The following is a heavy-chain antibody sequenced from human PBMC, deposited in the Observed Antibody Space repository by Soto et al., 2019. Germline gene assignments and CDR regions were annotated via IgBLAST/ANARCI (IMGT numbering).Heavy chain of an antibody. J-gene: IGHJ4*02. V-gene: IGHV1-18*01. D-gene: IGHD3-3*01. CDR2: ISAYNGNT. CDR1: GYTFTSYG. Sequence: QVQLVQSGAEVKKPGASVKVSCKASGYTFTSYGISWVRQAPGQGLEWMGWISAYNGNTNYAQKLQGRVTMTTDTSTSTADMELRSLRSDDTAVYYCARDSYDFWSGYYTFDYWGQGTLVTVSS. CDR3: ARDSYDFWSGYYTFDY.